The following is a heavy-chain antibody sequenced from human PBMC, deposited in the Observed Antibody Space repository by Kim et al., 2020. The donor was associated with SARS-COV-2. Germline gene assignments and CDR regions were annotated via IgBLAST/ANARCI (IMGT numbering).Heavy chain of an antibody. D-gene: IGHD3-10*01. CDR1: GFTFDDYA. CDR2: ISWNSGSI. Sequence: GGSLRLSCAASGFTFDDYAMHWVRQAPGKGLEWVSGISWNSGSIGYADSVKGRFTISRDNAKNSLYLQMNSLRAEDTALYYCAKDEARSGSYFDYWGQGTLVTVSS. J-gene: IGHJ4*02. CDR3: AKDEARSGSYFDY. V-gene: IGHV3-9*01.